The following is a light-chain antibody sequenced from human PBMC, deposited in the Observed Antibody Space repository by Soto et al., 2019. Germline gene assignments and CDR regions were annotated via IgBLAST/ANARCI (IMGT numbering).Light chain of an antibody. Sequence: QSALTQPRSVSGSPGQSVTISCTGTSSDVGVYNYVSWCQQHPRKAPKLIIYDVSKRPSGVPDRFSGSKSGNTASLTISGLQAEDEADYYCCSYAGSYTWVFGGGTKVTVL. V-gene: IGLV2-11*01. CDR2: DVS. J-gene: IGLJ3*02. CDR1: SSDVGVYNY. CDR3: CSYAGSYTWV.